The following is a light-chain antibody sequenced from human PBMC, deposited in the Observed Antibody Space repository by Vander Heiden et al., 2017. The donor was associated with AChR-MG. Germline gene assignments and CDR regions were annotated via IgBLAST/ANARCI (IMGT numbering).Light chain of an antibody. V-gene: IGLV1-51*01. CDR2: DNN. Sequence: QSVLTQPPSVSAAPGQKVTISCSGISSNLGNNYVSWYQQLPRTAPKLLIYDNNKRPSGIPDRISASKSGTSATLGITGLQTGDEADYYCGTWDSSVNTYVFGTGTKVTVL. J-gene: IGLJ1*01. CDR1: SSNLGNNY. CDR3: GTWDSSVNTYV.